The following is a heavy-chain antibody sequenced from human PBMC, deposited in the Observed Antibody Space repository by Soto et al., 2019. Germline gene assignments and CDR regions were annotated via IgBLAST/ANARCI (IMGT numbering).Heavy chain of an antibody. CDR3: ARDQFHYGQGFVA. Sequence: QVHLQVSGPGLVKPSQTLSLTCTVSGGSISGGGYYWAWIRQLPGKGLEWIGYVYYTGKTYYNPSLESRIAMSADTSKNQISLKMSTVTAADTAVYFCARDQFHYGQGFVAWGQGTLVTVSS. CDR1: GGSISGGGYY. D-gene: IGHD3-10*01. CDR2: VYYTGKT. J-gene: IGHJ5*02. V-gene: IGHV4-31*03.